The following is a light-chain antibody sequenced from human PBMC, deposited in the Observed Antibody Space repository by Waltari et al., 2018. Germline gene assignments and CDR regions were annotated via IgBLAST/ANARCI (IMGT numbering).Light chain of an antibody. V-gene: IGKV1-5*03. J-gene: IGKJ3*01. Sequence: DVQMTQSPSSLSASVGDRLAITCRASQSINDLLAWYQQKPGKAPRLLIQRASILESGVPSRFSGSGSGTEFTLTINGLQPDDFGTYYCQQCNTFSFNFGPGTTV. CDR1: QSINDL. CDR2: RAS. CDR3: QQCNTFSFN.